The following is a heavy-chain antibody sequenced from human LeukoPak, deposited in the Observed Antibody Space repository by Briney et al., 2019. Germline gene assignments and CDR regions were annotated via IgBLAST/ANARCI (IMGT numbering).Heavy chain of an antibody. Sequence: GGSLRLSCAASGFTFSNYDMHWVRQRSGKGLEWVSGIGIDGGTYYPGSVKGRFTISRDNAKDSFFFQMNNLRAGDTAVYYCARGLVDSGSFNFDYWGQGTLVTVSS. CDR1: GFTFSNYD. V-gene: IGHV3-13*04. D-gene: IGHD3-10*01. J-gene: IGHJ4*02. CDR3: ARGLVDSGSFNFDY. CDR2: IGIDGGT.